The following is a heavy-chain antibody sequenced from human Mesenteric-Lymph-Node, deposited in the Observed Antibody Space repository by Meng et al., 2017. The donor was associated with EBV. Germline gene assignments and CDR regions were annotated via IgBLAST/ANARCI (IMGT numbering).Heavy chain of an antibody. J-gene: IGHJ4*02. V-gene: IGHV6-1*01. Sequence: VHLHKSVPGLLKPSQTLSLTCAISGDSVSNTNVAWNWIRQSPSRGLEWLGRTYYRSKWYNEYAQSVKGRITINPDTSKSEFSLQLNSVTPDDTAVYYCSRESWRAFDYWGQGTLVTVSS. CDR1: GDSVSNTNVA. CDR3: SRESWRAFDY. CDR2: TYYRSKWYN.